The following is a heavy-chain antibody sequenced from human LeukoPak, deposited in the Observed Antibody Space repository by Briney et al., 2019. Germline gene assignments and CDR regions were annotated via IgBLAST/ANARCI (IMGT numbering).Heavy chain of an antibody. J-gene: IGHJ4*02. CDR3: AEVPRD. CDR2: IYDSGSGATT. Sequence: PSEXXSLTCXXSGGSMNHHYWXWVRQPPGKEPEWIAYIYDSGSGATTDYTASLRSRVTISVDTSKRQFSLRLHSVTAADTAVYYCAEVPRDWGQGTLVTVSS. V-gene: IGHV4-59*11. CDR1: GGSMNHHY.